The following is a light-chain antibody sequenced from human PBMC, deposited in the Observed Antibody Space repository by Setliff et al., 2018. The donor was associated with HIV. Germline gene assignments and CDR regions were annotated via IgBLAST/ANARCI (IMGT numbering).Light chain of an antibody. J-gene: IGLJ1*01. Sequence: QSVLTQPASVSVSPGQSITISCTGTSSDVGGYSYVSWYHQHPGKAPKLIIYEVRNRPSGVSNRFSGSKPGNTASLTISGLQAEDEADYYCSSYAITNTLPFGTGTKV. V-gene: IGLV2-14*01. CDR1: SSDVGGYSY. CDR2: EVR. CDR3: SSYAITNTLP.